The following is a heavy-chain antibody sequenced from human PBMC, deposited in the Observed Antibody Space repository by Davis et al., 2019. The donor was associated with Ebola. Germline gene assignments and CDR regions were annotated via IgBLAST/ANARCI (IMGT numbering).Heavy chain of an antibody. CDR3: ARAIGGRGGWFDP. CDR2: INHSGST. J-gene: IGHJ5*02. V-gene: IGHV4-34*01. CDR1: GGSFSGYY. Sequence: MPSETLSLTCAVYGGSFSGYYWSWIRQPPGKGLEWIGEINHSGSTNYNPSLKSRVTISVDTSKNQFSLKLSSVTAADTAVYYCARAIGGRGGWFDPWGQGTLVNVSS. D-gene: IGHD3-16*01.